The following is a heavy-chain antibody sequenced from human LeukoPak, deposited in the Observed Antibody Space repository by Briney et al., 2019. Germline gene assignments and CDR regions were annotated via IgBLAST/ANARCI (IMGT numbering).Heavy chain of an antibody. CDR1: GYSFTNYG. Sequence: ASVKVSCKASGYSFTNYGISWVRQAPGQGLEWVGWVNGYNGNTNYAQKVQDRVTMTTDTSTSTAYMELRSLGSDDTAVYYCARGGNGWFFDDWGQGTLVTVSS. V-gene: IGHV1-18*01. D-gene: IGHD6-19*01. J-gene: IGHJ4*02. CDR2: VNGYNGNT. CDR3: ARGGNGWFFDD.